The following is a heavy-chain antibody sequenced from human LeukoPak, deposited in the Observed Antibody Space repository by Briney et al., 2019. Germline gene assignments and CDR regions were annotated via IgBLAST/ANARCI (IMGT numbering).Heavy chain of an antibody. V-gene: IGHV3-23*01. Sequence: GGSLRLSCAASGFTFNTYGMSWVRQAPGKGLEWVSGISGSGGATYYADSVKGRFTISRDDPHNTLYLQMNSLRAEDTAVYYCAREGVTVVTRYLDYWGQGTLVTVSS. J-gene: IGHJ4*02. D-gene: IGHD4-23*01. CDR3: AREGVTVVTRYLDY. CDR1: GFTFNTYG. CDR2: ISGSGGAT.